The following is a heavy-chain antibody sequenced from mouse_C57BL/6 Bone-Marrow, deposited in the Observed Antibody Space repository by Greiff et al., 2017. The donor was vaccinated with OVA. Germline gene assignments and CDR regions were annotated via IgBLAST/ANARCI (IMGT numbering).Heavy chain of an antibody. J-gene: IGHJ2*01. Sequence: QVQLQQSGAELVRPGASVKLSCKASGYTFTDYYINWVKQRPGQGLEWIARIYPGSGNTYYTEKFKGKATLTAEKSSSTAYMQLSSLTSDDSAVYFCGSNYKGYWGQGTTLTVSS. V-gene: IGHV1-76*01. D-gene: IGHD2-5*01. CDR3: GSNYKGY. CDR1: GYTFTDYY. CDR2: IYPGSGNT.